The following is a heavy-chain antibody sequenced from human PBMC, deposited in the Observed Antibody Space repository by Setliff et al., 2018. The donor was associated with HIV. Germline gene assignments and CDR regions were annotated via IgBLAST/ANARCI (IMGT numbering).Heavy chain of an antibody. D-gene: IGHD3-3*01. CDR2: ISGSGYP. CDR1: GFTFSTYA. J-gene: IGHJ4*02. CDR3: ARAFSGYYFDY. Sequence: GGSLRLSCVASGFTFSTYAINWVRLAPGKGLEWVSSISGSGYPYYADSVKGRFTISRDNSKNTLYLQMNSLRADDTAVYYCARAFSGYYFDYWGQGTLVTVSS. V-gene: IGHV3-23*01.